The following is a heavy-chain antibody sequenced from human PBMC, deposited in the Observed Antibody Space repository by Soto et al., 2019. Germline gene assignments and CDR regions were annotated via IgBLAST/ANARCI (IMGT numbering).Heavy chain of an antibody. CDR2: LHYNGFA. D-gene: IGHD3-16*01. CDR3: ARSGHIFAGVF. J-gene: IGHJ4*02. CDR1: GASMNDYY. Sequence: LSLTCTVSGASMNDYYGSWIRQSPGKGLEHIGYLHYNGFAEYSPSLRSRVSISMDTSKNQFSLKLSSVTAADTAIYYCARSGHIFAGVFWGQGILVTVSS. V-gene: IGHV4-59*01.